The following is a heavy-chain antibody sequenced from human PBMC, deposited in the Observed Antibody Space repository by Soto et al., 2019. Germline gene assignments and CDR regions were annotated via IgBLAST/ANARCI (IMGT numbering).Heavy chain of an antibody. CDR2: MSPYSGNT. Sequence: GASVKVSCKASGYTFTSYDISWVRQAPGQGLEWMGWMSPYSGNTGYAQKLQGRVTMTTNTSISTAYMELRGLRSEDTAVYYCAMANYDCGRGYVYYYYYGIDFWGQGTMVTVSS. CDR3: AMANYDCGRGYVYYYYYGIDF. V-gene: IGHV1-8*01. D-gene: IGHD3-16*01. J-gene: IGHJ6*02. CDR1: GYTFTSYD.